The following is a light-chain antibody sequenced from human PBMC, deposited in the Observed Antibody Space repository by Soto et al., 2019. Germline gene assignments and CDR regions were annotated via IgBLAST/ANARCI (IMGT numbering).Light chain of an antibody. V-gene: IGLV4-69*01. Sequence: QSVLTQSPSASASLGASVKLTCTLSSGHSSYAIAWHQQQPEKGPRYLMKLNSDGSHSKGDGIPDRFSGSSSGAERYLTIASLQSEEEADYFCQTWGTGLGVFGGGT. J-gene: IGLJ3*02. CDR1: SGHSSYA. CDR2: LNSDGSH. CDR3: QTWGTGLGV.